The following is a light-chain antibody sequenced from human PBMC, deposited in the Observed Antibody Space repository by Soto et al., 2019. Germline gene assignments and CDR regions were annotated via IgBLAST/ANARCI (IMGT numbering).Light chain of an antibody. Sequence: QSVLTQPASVSGSPGQSITISCTGTSSDVGGYNYVSWYQQHPGKAPKLMIYDVSNRPSGVSNRFSGSKSGNTASLTISGLQPEDEANYYCSSYTSSRPYVFGTGSRSPS. CDR2: DVS. V-gene: IGLV2-14*01. CDR1: SSDVGGYNY. CDR3: SSYTSSRPYV. J-gene: IGLJ1*01.